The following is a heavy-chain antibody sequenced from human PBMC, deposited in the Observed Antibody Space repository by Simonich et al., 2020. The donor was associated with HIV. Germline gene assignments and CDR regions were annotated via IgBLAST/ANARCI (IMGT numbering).Heavy chain of an antibody. D-gene: IGHD3-22*01. Sequence: VRGGGSLRLSCAASGFTFSSYAMSWVRQAPGKGLEWVSVISGSGGSTYYADSVKGRFTISRDNSKNTLYLQMSSLKAEDTAVYYCARGRYFYDSVGSRRNHVYFYMDVWGKGTTVTVSS. CDR1: GFTFSSYA. CDR2: ISGSGGST. CDR3: ARGRYFYDSVGSRRNHVYFYMDV. J-gene: IGHJ6*03. V-gene: IGHV3-23*01.